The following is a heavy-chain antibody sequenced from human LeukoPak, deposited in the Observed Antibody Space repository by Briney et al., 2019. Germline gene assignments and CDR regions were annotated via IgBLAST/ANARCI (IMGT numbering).Heavy chain of an antibody. J-gene: IGHJ6*02. D-gene: IGHD3-10*01. CDR3: AKDRDGVYYYYGMDV. Sequence: GGSLRLSCAASGLAFSAYKMHWVRQAPRKGLVWVSRISTDGYTTDYADFVQGRFTISRDNSKNTLYLQMNSLRAEDTAVYYCAKDRDGVYYYYGMDVWGQGTTVTVSS. CDR1: GLAFSAYK. CDR2: ISTDGYTT. V-gene: IGHV3-74*01.